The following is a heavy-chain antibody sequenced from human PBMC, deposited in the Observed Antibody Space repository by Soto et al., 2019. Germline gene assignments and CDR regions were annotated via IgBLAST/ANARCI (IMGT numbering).Heavy chain of an antibody. D-gene: IGHD5-12*01. J-gene: IGHJ5*02. V-gene: IGHV3-23*01. CDR2: ISAIGGST. CDR3: VKDRIIVATDP. CDR1: GFTFSSYA. Sequence: GGSLRLSCAASGFTFSSYAMSGARQAPGKGLEWVSAISAIGGSTYYADSVKGRFTISRANSKNTLYLQMNSLRADDTAVYYCVKDRIIVATDPWGQGTLVTVSS.